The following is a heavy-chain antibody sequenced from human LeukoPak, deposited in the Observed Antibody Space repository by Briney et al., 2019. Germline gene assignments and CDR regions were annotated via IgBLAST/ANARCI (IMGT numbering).Heavy chain of an antibody. D-gene: IGHD4-23*01. Sequence: TSETLSLTCTVSGGSISSYYWSWIRQPPGKGLEWIGYIYYSGSTNYNPSLKSRVTISLDTSKNQFSLKLNSVTAADTAVYYCARLGNSGFFQHWGQGTLVTVSS. CDR2: IYYSGST. V-gene: IGHV4-59*08. CDR1: GGSISSYY. J-gene: IGHJ1*01. CDR3: ARLGNSGFFQH.